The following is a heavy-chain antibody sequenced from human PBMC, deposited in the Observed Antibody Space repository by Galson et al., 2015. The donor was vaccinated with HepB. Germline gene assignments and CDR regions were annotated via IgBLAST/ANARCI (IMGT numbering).Heavy chain of an antibody. CDR1: GYNFLTYG. CDR3: ARGMTLGAGFWRGYYKTYFDA. D-gene: IGHD3-3*01. CDR2: ISTYDGNI. J-gene: IGHJ5*02. Sequence: SVKVSCKASGYNFLTYGISWVRQAPGQGLEWMGWISTYDGNIQYVQKFQDRITMTRDTSTKTVYMDLRSLRSDDTAVYYCARGMTLGAGFWRGYYKTYFDAWGQGTLVTVSS. V-gene: IGHV1-18*01.